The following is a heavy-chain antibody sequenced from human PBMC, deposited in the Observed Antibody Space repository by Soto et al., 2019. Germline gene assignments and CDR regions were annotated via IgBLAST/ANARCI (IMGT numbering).Heavy chain of an antibody. J-gene: IGHJ5*02. V-gene: IGHV3-23*01. D-gene: IGHD1-1*01. Sequence: EEQLLESGGVLVQPGESLRLSCAASGFTFSSSAMNWVRQAPGKGLVWVSIISDSGSRTYYADSVRGRFTISRDNSKNTLYLQMNSLRAEDTALYYCAKSLNINWKNWFDPWGQGTLVTVSS. CDR3: AKSLNINWKNWFDP. CDR2: ISDSGSRT. CDR1: GFTFSSSA.